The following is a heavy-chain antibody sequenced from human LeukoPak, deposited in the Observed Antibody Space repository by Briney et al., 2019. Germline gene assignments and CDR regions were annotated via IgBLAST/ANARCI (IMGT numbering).Heavy chain of an antibody. CDR3: ARSDHYYDIKVHDY. J-gene: IGHJ4*02. V-gene: IGHV3-23*01. D-gene: IGHD3-22*01. CDR2: ISGSGGST. CDR1: GFTFSSYA. Sequence: PGGSLRLSCAASGFTFSSYAMSWVRQAPGKGLEWVSAISGSGGSTYYADSVKGRFTISRDNAKNSLYLQMNSLRAEDTAVYYCARSDHYYDIKVHDYWGQGTLVTVSS.